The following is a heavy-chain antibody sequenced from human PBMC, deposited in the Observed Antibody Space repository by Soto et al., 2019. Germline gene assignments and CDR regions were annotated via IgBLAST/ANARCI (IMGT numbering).Heavy chain of an antibody. CDR2: IYTSGST. D-gene: IGHD2-21*02. V-gene: IGHV4-4*07. CDR1: GGSISSYY. CDR3: ARTAYCGGDCFYDAFDI. J-gene: IGHJ3*02. Sequence: SETLSLTCTVSGGSISSYYWSWIRQPAGKGLEWIGRIYTSGSTNYNPSLKSRVTMSVDTSKNQFSLKLSSVTAADTAVYYCARTAYCGGDCFYDAFDIWGQGKMVTV.